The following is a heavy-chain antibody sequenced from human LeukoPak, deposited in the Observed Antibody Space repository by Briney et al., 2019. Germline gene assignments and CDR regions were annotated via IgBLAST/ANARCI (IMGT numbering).Heavy chain of an antibody. J-gene: IGHJ6*02. CDR3: ATSWGPDTSAFRRGRDGMDV. V-gene: IGHV3-23*01. CDR1: GLTFNNYA. Sequence: GGSLRLSCAVSGLTFNNYAMSWVRQAPGKGLEWVSAISKSGDHTYYAASAKGRFAIYRDNSKNTQYLQMNSLRAEDTAVYYCATSWGPDTSAFRRGRDGMDVWGQGTTVIVS. CDR2: ISKSGDHT. D-gene: IGHD3-16*01.